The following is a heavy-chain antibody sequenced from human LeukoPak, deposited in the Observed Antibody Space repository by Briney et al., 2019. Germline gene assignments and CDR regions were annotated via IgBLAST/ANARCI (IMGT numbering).Heavy chain of an antibody. V-gene: IGHV4-59*01. CDR1: GGSISSYY. D-gene: IGHD3-3*01. J-gene: IGHJ1*01. CDR2: IYYSGSS. CDR3: ARSRGVLDYFHH. Sequence: PSETLSLTCTVSGGSISSYYWNWIRQPPGKGLEWIGYIYYSGSSNYNPSLKSRVTISVDRSKNQFSLKLSSVTAADTAVYYCARSRGVLDYFHHWGQGTLVTVSS.